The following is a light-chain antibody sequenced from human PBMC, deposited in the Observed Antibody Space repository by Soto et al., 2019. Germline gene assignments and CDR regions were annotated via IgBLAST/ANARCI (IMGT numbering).Light chain of an antibody. Sequence: QSVLTQPPSLSGAPGQNIIISCTGGGSNIGAGFDVHWYQQLPGTAPKLLIYGNTNRPSGVPDRFSGSKSSTSASLVITGLQAEDEADYYCQSYDTGLSGPVVFGGGTKLTVL. CDR2: GNT. CDR1: GSNIGAGFD. CDR3: QSYDTGLSGPVV. J-gene: IGLJ2*01. V-gene: IGLV1-40*01.